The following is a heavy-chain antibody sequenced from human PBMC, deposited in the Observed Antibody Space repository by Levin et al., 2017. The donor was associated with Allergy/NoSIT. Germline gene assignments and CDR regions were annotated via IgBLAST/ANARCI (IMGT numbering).Heavy chain of an antibody. D-gene: IGHD2-8*01. CDR3: AKIGDCARGVCYWETLEDAFDI. CDR2: ISYDGSNK. V-gene: IGHV3-30*18. Sequence: QSGGSLRLSCAASGFTFSNFGMHWVRQAPGKGLEWLAVISYDGSNKYYADSVKGRLTISRDNSKNTLFLQMNSLRAEDTAVYYCAKIGDCARGVCYWETLEDAFDIWGQGTMVTVSS. CDR1: GFTFSNFG. J-gene: IGHJ3*02.